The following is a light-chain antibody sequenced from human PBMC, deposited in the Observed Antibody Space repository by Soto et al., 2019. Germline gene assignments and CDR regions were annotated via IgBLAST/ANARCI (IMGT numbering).Light chain of an antibody. Sequence: SALTQPASVSGSPGQSITISCTGTSSNVGSYDLVSWYQQHPGKAPKLLIYEVTKRPSGVSNRFSGSKSGNTASLTISGLQAEDEADYACCSYAASNTLIFGGGTQLTVL. CDR2: EVT. CDR3: CSYAASNTLI. V-gene: IGLV2-23*02. J-gene: IGLJ2*01. CDR1: SSNVGSYDL.